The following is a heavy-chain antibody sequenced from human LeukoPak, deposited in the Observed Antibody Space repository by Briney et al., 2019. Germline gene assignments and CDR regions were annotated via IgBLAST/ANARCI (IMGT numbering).Heavy chain of an antibody. V-gene: IGHV1-69*13. J-gene: IGHJ4*02. CDR1: GGTFSSYA. CDR2: IIPIFGTA. D-gene: IGHD6-19*01. CDR3: AKATSGWYYFDY. Sequence: SVKVSCKASGGTFSSYAISWVRQAPGQGLEWMGGIIPIFGTANYAQKFQGRVTITADESTSTAYMELSSLRAEDTAVYYCAKATSGWYYFDYWGQGTLVTVSS.